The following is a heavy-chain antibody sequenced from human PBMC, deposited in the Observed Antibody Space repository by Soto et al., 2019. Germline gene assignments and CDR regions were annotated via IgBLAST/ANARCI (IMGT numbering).Heavy chain of an antibody. Sequence: QVQLQESGPGLVKPSGTLSLTCAVSGGSISSSNWWSWVRQPPGKGLEWIGEIYHSGSTNYNPSLESRVTISVDKSKNQFSLKLSSVTAADTAVYYCARDLGQQCCWRGYWYFDLWGRGTLVTVSS. D-gene: IGHD6-13*01. CDR2: IYHSGST. J-gene: IGHJ2*01. CDR3: ARDLGQQCCWRGYWYFDL. CDR1: GGSISSSNW. V-gene: IGHV4-4*02.